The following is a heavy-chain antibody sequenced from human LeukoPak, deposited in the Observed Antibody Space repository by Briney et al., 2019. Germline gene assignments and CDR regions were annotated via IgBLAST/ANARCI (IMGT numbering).Heavy chain of an antibody. Sequence: PSETLSLTCAVYGGSFSGYYWSWIRQPPGKGLEWIGEINHSGSTNYNPSLKSRVTISVDTSKNQFSLKLSSVTAADTAVYHCARDGRLWLPFDYWGQGTLVTVSS. J-gene: IGHJ4*02. D-gene: IGHD5-18*01. CDR3: ARDGRLWLPFDY. CDR2: INHSGST. CDR1: GGSFSGYY. V-gene: IGHV4-34*01.